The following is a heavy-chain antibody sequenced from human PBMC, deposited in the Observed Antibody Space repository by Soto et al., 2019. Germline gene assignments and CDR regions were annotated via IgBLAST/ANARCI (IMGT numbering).Heavy chain of an antibody. CDR2: ISAYNGNT. J-gene: IGHJ4*02. CDR3: ARVETIFGVVTKQYYFDY. CDR1: GYTFTSYG. D-gene: IGHD3-3*01. Sequence: GASVKVSCKASGYTFTSYGISWVRQAPGQGLEWMGWISAYNGNTNYAQKLQGRVTMTTDTSTSTAYMELRSLRSDDTAVYYCARVETIFGVVTKQYYFDYWGQGTLVTVS. V-gene: IGHV1-18*04.